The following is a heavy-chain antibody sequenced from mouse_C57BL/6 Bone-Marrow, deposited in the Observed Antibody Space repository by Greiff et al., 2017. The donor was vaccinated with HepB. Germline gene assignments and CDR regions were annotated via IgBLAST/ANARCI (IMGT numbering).Heavy chain of an antibody. CDR1: GYTFTSYW. CDR2: IDPSDSYT. V-gene: IGHV1-69*01. D-gene: IGHD2-2*01. J-gene: IGHJ1*03. CDR3: ARTIWLRRDWYFDV. Sequence: QVQLKQPGAELVMPGASVKLSCKASGYTFTSYWMHWVKQRPGQGLEWIGEIDPSDSYTNYNQKFKGKSTLTVDKSSSTAYMQLSSLTSEDSAVYYCARTIWLRRDWYFDVWGTGTTVTVSS.